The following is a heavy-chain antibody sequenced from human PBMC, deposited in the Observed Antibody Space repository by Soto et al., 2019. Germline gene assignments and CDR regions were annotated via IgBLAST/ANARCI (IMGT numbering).Heavy chain of an antibody. CDR3: ARGALNPYYYGSAPDY. Sequence: ASVKVSCKASCYTFTSYGISWVRQAPGQGLEWMGWISAYNGNTNYAQKLQGRVTMTTDTSTSTAYMELRSLRSDDTAVYYCARGALNPYYYGSAPDYWGQGTLVTVSS. J-gene: IGHJ4*02. V-gene: IGHV1-18*01. CDR2: ISAYNGNT. CDR1: CYTFTSYG. D-gene: IGHD3-10*01.